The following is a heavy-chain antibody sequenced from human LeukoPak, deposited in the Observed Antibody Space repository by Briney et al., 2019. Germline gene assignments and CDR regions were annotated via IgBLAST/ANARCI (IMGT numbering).Heavy chain of an antibody. CDR3: AKDRVSPGFNLFDP. CDR2: INGRGDNT. D-gene: IGHD2/OR15-2a*01. J-gene: IGHJ5*02. CDR1: GFTFSSYA. Sequence: GGSLRLSCAASGFTFSSYAMNWVRQAPGKGLEWVSAINGRGDNTYYADSVKGRFTISRDISKSTLFLQMNSLRAEDTAIYYCAKDRVSPGFNLFDPWGQGTLVTVSS. V-gene: IGHV3-23*01.